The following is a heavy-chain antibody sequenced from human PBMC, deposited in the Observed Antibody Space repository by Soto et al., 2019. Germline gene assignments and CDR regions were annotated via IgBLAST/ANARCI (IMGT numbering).Heavy chain of an antibody. Sequence: SETLSLTCPVSGGSISSYYWSWIRPPAGKGLEWIGRIYTSGSTNYNPSLKSRVTMSVDTSKNQFSLKLSSVTAADTAGYYCARDLDSSSFHWFDPWGQGTLVTVSS. V-gene: IGHV4-4*07. J-gene: IGHJ5*02. CDR3: ARDLDSSSFHWFDP. D-gene: IGHD6-6*01. CDR1: GGSISSYY. CDR2: IYTSGST.